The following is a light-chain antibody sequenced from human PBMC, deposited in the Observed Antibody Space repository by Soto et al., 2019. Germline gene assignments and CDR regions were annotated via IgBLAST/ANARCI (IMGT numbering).Light chain of an antibody. J-gene: IGKJ3*01. CDR1: QSVISN. CDR3: QQYNNWPIT. V-gene: IGKV3-15*01. Sequence: EIVMTQSPATLSVSPGERATLSCRASQSVISNLGWYQQKPGQAPRLLIYGASTRATGIPARFSGRGSETEFTLTISSLQSEDFAVYYCQQYNNWPITFGPGTKVDIK. CDR2: GAS.